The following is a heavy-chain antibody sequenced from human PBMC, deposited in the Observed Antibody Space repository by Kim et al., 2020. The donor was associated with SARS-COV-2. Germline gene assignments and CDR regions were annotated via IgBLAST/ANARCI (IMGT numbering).Heavy chain of an antibody. CDR2: ISSSSSYI. Sequence: GGSLRLSCAASGFTFSSYSMNWVRQAPGKGLEWVSSISSSSSYIYYADSVKGRFTISRDNAKNSLYLQMNSLRAEDTAVYYCARGGPGIAADDAFDIWGQGTMVTVSS. D-gene: IGHD6-13*01. CDR1: GFTFSSYS. CDR3: ARGGPGIAADDAFDI. J-gene: IGHJ3*02. V-gene: IGHV3-21*01.